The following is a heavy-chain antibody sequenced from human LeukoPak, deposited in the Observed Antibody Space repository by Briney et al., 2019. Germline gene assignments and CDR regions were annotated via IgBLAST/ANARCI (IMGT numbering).Heavy chain of an antibody. J-gene: IGHJ4*02. D-gene: IGHD2-8*01. Sequence: GGSLRLSCAASGFSFSSYAMSWVRQAPGKGLEWVSGISGSGGSTYYADSVKGRFTISRDNFKNTLYLQMNSLRAEDTAVYYCAKKGPIVLMMYAAVDYWGQGTLVTVSS. CDR2: ISGSGGST. CDR1: GFSFSSYA. CDR3: AKKGPIVLMMYAAVDY. V-gene: IGHV3-23*01.